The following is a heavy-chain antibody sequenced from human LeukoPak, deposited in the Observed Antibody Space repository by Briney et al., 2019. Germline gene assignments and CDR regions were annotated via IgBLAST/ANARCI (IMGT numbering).Heavy chain of an antibody. CDR1: GYTFTDYY. CDR2: INPNSGGT. Sequence: ASVKVSCKASGYTFTDYYIHWVRQAPGQGLEWMGRINPNSGGTNYAQKFQGRVTMTRDTSISTAYMDLSSLRSDDTAVFHCARVWRRDGHTYFDHWGQGTRVTVSS. J-gene: IGHJ4*02. D-gene: IGHD5-24*01. V-gene: IGHV1-2*06. CDR3: ARVWRRDGHTYFDH.